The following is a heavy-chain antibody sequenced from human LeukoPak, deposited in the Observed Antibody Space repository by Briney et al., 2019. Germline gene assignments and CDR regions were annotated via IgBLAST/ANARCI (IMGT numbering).Heavy chain of an antibody. V-gene: IGHV3-74*01. D-gene: IGHD1-7*01. CDR3: ARGGWGTAIDY. J-gene: IGHJ4*02. Sequence: GGSLRLSCAASGFTFSSYWMHWVRQAPGKGLVWVSYISGDGGSTTYADSVKGRFTISRDKAKNTLYLQMNSLRAEDTAVYYCARGGWGTAIDYWAQGTLVTVSS. CDR2: ISGDGGST. CDR1: GFTFSSYW.